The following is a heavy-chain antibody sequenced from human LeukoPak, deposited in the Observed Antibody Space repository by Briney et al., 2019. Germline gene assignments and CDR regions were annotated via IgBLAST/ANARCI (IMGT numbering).Heavy chain of an antibody. V-gene: IGHV3-30*03. Sequence: SGGSLRLSCVASGFTFSSYGMHWVRQAPGKGLEWVAVISNDGSNKYNADSVKGRFTISRDSSKNTLYLQMNSLRAEDTAVYYCARNPAGIGDYLGQGTLVTVSS. CDR3: ARNPAGIGDY. D-gene: IGHD1-26*01. CDR2: ISNDGSNK. CDR1: GFTFSSYG. J-gene: IGHJ4*02.